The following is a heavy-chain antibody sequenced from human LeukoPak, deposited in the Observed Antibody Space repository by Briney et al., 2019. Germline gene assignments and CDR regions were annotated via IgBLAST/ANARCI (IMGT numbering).Heavy chain of an antibody. CDR3: ARGYYYYYYMDV. V-gene: IGHV1-8*01. Sequence: ASVTVSCKASGYTFTSFDINWVRQAAGQGLEWMGWMRPGSGNTGYAENFQGRVTLTRDTSTNTAFMELSSLTSEDTAVYYCARGYYYYYYMDVWGKGTTVTVSS. J-gene: IGHJ6*03. CDR2: MRPGSGNT. CDR1: GYTFTSFD.